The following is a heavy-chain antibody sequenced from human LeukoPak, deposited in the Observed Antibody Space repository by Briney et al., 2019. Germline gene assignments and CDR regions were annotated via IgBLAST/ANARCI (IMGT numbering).Heavy chain of an antibody. D-gene: IGHD4-17*01. CDR3: ARGGHDYGDYVFDY. CDR1: GGSISSYY. Sequence: SETLSLTCTVSGGSISSYYWSWIRQPPGKGLEWIGYIYYSGSTNYNPSPKSRVTISVDTSKNQFSLKLSSVTAADTAVYYCARGGHDYGDYVFDYWGQGTLVTVSS. CDR2: IYYSGST. J-gene: IGHJ4*02. V-gene: IGHV4-59*01.